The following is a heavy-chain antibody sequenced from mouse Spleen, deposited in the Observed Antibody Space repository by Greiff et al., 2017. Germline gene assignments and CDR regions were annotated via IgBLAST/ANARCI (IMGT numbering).Heavy chain of an antibody. CDR1: GYSITSGYY. D-gene: IGHD1-1*01. V-gene: IGHV3-6*01. CDR2: ISYDGSN. CDR3: ARASHYGSSYWFAY. J-gene: IGHJ3*01. Sequence: EVKLVESGPGLVKPSQSLSLTCSVTGYSITSGYYWNWIRQFPGNKLEWMGYISYDGSNNYNPSLKNRISITRDTSKNQFFLKLNSVTTEDTATYYCARASHYGSSYWFAYWGQGTLVTVSA.